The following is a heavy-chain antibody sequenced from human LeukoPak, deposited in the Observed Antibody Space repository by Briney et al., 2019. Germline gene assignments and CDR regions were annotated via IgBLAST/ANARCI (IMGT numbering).Heavy chain of an antibody. CDR1: GGSISSYY. D-gene: IGHD2-2*01. V-gene: IGHV4-59*01. CDR2: IYYSGST. Sequence: PSETLSLTCTVSGGSISSYYWSWIRQPPGKGLEWIGYIYYSGSTNYNPSLKSRVTISVDTSKNQFSLKLSSVTAADTAVYYCARRKDIVVLPASWDYWGQGTLVTVSS. CDR3: ARRKDIVVLPASWDY. J-gene: IGHJ4*02.